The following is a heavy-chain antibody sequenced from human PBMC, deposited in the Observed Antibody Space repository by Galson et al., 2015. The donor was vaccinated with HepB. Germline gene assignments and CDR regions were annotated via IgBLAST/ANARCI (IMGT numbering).Heavy chain of an antibody. Sequence: SLRLSCAASGFTFGTYTMHWVRQAPGKGLEWVALISYDGTDKYYGGSVRGRFSISRDNSRDILYLQVNGLRADDTAVYYCAAGRSYYDSGNYSPFDSWGRGVLITVSS. CDR1: GFTFGTYT. CDR3: AAGRSYYDSGNYSPFDS. CDR2: ISYDGTDK. V-gene: IGHV3-30-3*01. J-gene: IGHJ4*02. D-gene: IGHD3-10*01.